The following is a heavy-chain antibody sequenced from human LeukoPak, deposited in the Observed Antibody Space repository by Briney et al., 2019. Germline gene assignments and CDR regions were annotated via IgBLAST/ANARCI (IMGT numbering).Heavy chain of an antibody. CDR3: ARLPTVVTRAAFDI. V-gene: IGHV4-61*05. CDR2: IYYSGST. CDR1: GGSISSSSYY. Sequence: AAETLSLTCTVSGGSISSSSYYWGWIRQPPGKGLDWIVYIYYSGSTNYNPSLKSLFTISVDTSKNQFSLKLSSVTAADTAVYYCARLPTVVTRAAFDIWGQGTMVTVSS. J-gene: IGHJ3*02. D-gene: IGHD4-23*01.